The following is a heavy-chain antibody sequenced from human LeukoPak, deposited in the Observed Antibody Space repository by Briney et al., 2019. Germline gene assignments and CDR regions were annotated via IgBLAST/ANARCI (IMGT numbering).Heavy chain of an antibody. CDR2: IYYSGST. Sequence: SETLSLTCTVSGGSIGSYYWSWIRQSPGKGLEWIGYIYYSGSTNYNPSLKSRVTISGDTSKNQFSLKLRSVTTADTAVYYCASNYDSSGYYFDYWGQGTLVTVSS. CDR1: GGSIGSYY. CDR3: ASNYDSSGYYFDY. D-gene: IGHD3-22*01. V-gene: IGHV4-59*01. J-gene: IGHJ4*02.